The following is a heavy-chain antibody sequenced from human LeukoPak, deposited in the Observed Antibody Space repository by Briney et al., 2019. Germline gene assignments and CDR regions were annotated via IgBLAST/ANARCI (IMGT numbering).Heavy chain of an antibody. D-gene: IGHD3-3*01. CDR2: ISAYNGNT. V-gene: IGHV1-18*01. Sequence: ASVKVSCKASGYTFTSYGISWVRQAPGQGLEWMGWISAYNGNTNYAQKLQGRVTMTTDTSTSTAYMELRSLRSDDTAVYYCARWLGVYCDFWSGPAFDYWGQGTLVTVSS. CDR1: GYTFTSYG. J-gene: IGHJ4*02. CDR3: ARWLGVYCDFWSGPAFDY.